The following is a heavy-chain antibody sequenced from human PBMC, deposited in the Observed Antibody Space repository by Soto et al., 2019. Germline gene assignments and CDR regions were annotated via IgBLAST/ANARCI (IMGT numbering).Heavy chain of an antibody. D-gene: IGHD6-13*01. CDR3: AREGYSSRDFDY. V-gene: IGHV1-2*04. CDR1: GYTFTGYY. CDR2: INPNSGGT. J-gene: IGHJ4*02. Sequence: ASVKVSCKASGYTFTGYYMHWVRQTPGQGLEWMGWINPNSGGTNYAQKFQGWVTMTRDTSISTAYMELSRLRSDDTAVYYCAREGYSSRDFDYWGQGTLVTVSS.